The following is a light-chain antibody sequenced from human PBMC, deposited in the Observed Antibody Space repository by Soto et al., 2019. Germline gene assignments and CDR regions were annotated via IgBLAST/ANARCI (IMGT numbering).Light chain of an antibody. J-gene: IGKJ2*01. CDR2: GAS. V-gene: IGKV3D-11*02. Sequence: VRTQGPAALSVSPGERATLSCGGSQSVSSNLAWYQQKTGQAPRLLIDGASNRATGIPPRFSGSGSGTDFTLTISRLEPEDLATSYCQRRITWHPYTFGQPTTVDI. CDR1: QSVSSN. CDR3: QRRITWHPYT.